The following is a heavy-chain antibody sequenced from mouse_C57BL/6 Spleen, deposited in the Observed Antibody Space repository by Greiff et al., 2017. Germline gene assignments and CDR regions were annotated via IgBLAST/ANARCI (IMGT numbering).Heavy chain of an antibody. V-gene: IGHV8-8*01. CDR1: GFSLSTFGMG. J-gene: IGHJ2*01. D-gene: IGHD1-1*01. CDR2: IWWDDDK. Sequence: ESGPGILQPSQTLSLTCSFSGFSLSTFGMGVGWIRQPSGKGLEWLAHIWWDDDKYYNPALKSRLTISKDTSKNLVFLKIANVDTADTATYCCARIENYGSSYSFDCWGQGTTLTVSS. CDR3: ARIENYGSSYSFDC.